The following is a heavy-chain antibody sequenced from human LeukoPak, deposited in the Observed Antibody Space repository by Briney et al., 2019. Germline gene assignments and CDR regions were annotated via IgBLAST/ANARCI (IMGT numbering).Heavy chain of an antibody. Sequence: GGSLRLSCAASGFTFSSYAMSWVRQAPGKGLEWVSAISGSGGSTYYADSVKGRFTISRDNSKNTLYLQMNSLRAEDTAVYYCARDLGNRQRYYYYYYCMDVWGKGTTVTVSS. V-gene: IGHV3-23*01. J-gene: IGHJ6*03. D-gene: IGHD1/OR15-1a*01. CDR1: GFTFSSYA. CDR3: ARDLGNRQRYYYYYYCMDV. CDR2: ISGSGGST.